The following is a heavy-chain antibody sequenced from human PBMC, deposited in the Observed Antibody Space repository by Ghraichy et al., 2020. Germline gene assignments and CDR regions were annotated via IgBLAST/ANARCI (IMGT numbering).Heavy chain of an antibody. V-gene: IGHV3-73*01. D-gene: IGHD6-19*01. CDR1: GFTFSDSA. CDR2: VRSKTNSYAT. Sequence: LSLTCAASGFTFSDSAMHWVRQASGKGLEWVGRVRSKTNSYATAYAASVTGRFTISRDDSKNTAYLQMNSLKTEDTAVYYCTRGSSGSFVFDSWGQGTLVTVSS. CDR3: TRGSSGSFVFDS. J-gene: IGHJ4*02.